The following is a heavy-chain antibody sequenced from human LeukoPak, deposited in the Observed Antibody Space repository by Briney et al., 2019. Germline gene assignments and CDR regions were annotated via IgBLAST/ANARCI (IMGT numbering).Heavy chain of an antibody. V-gene: IGHV1-69*04. J-gene: IGHJ4*02. CDR3: ARDRENCSGGSCNYYFDY. CDR1: GGTFSSYA. CDR2: IIPIFGIA. D-gene: IGHD2-15*01. Sequence: EVSFKASGGTFSSYAISWVRQAPGQGVEWMGRIIPIFGIANYAQKFQGRVTITADKSTSTAYMELSSLRSEDTAVYYCARDRENCSGGSCNYYFDYWGQGTLVTVSS.